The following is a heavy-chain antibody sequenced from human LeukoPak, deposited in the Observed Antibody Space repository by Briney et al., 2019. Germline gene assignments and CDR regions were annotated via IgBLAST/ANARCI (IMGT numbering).Heavy chain of an antibody. J-gene: IGHJ6*02. CDR2: IYYSGST. V-gene: IGHV4-30-4*01. CDR3: ARDRTRLVYYFYGMDV. Sequence: SETLSLTCTVSGGSISSGDYYWSWIRQPPGKGLEWIGYIYYSGSTYYNPSLKSRVTISVDTSKNQFSLKLSSVTAADTAVYYCARDRTRLVYYFYGMDVWGQGTTVTVSS. CDR1: GGSISSGDYY. D-gene: IGHD3-9*01.